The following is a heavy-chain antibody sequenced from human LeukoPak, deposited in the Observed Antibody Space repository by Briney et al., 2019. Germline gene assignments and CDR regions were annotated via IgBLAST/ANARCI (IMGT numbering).Heavy chain of an antibody. J-gene: IGHJ3*02. V-gene: IGHV3-21*01. CDR1: GFTFSSYS. Sequence: PGGSLRLSCAASGFTFSSYSMNWVRQAPGKGLEWVSSISSSSSYIYYADSVKGRLTISRDNAKNSLYLQMNSLRAEDTAVYYCAREVVGRPADAFDIWGQGTMVTVSS. CDR2: ISSSSSYI. CDR3: AREVVGRPADAFDI. D-gene: IGHD3-16*01.